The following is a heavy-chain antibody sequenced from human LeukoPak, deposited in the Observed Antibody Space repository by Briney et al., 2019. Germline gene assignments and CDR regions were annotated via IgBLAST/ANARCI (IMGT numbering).Heavy chain of an antibody. CDR3: ARPYGSGSKYAFYMDV. CDR1: GGSISSYY. D-gene: IGHD3-10*01. J-gene: IGHJ6*03. Sequence: SETLSLTCTVSGGSISSYYRSWIRQPPGKGLEWIGYIYYSGSTNYNPSLKSRVTISVDTSKNQFSLKLSSVTAADTAVYYCARPYGSGSKYAFYMDVWGKGTTVTISS. CDR2: IYYSGST. V-gene: IGHV4-59*08.